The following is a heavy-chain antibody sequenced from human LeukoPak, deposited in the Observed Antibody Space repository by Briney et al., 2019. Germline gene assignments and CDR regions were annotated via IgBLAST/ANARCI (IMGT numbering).Heavy chain of an antibody. CDR3: ARGVLDSSTSASAAFDI. CDR1: GGTFSSYA. Sequence: SVKVSCKASGGTFSSYAIGWVRQAPGQGLEWMGRIIPILGIANYAQKFQGRVTITADKSTSTAYMELSSLRSEDTAVYYCARGVLDSSTSASAAFDIWGQGTMVTVSS. V-gene: IGHV1-69*04. J-gene: IGHJ3*02. CDR2: IIPILGIA. D-gene: IGHD3-3*02.